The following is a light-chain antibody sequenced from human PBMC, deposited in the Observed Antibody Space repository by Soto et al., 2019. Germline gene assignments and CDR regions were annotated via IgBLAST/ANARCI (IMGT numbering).Light chain of an antibody. Sequence: IQMTQSPSSLSASAGDRATITCRASQGVRDKVGWYQQKPGRAPKRLIYSASTLQSRVPSSLSGGGSGTDFTLTISGLEPEDFAAYYCLQESNYPQTFGGGTKVEIK. CDR1: QGVRDK. V-gene: IGKV1-6*01. J-gene: IGKJ4*01. CDR3: LQESNYPQT. CDR2: SAS.